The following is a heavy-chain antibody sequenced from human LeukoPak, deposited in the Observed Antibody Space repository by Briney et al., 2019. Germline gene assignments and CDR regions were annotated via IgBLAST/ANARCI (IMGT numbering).Heavy chain of an antibody. D-gene: IGHD4-17*01. CDR2: INHSGST. J-gene: IGHJ6*02. CDR3: ARGPEGVTTESFYV. CDR1: GGSFSGYY. Sequence: PSETLSLTCAVYGGSFSGYYWGWIRQPPGKGLEWIGEINHSGSTNYNPSLKSRVTISVDTSKNQFSLKLSSVTAADTAVYYCARGPEGVTTESFYVWGQGTTVTVSS. V-gene: IGHV4-34*01.